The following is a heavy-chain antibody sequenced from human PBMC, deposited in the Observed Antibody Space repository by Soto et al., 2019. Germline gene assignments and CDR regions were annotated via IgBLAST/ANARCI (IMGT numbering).Heavy chain of an antibody. CDR1: GYTFTSYG. V-gene: IGHV1-18*01. J-gene: IGHJ4*02. D-gene: IGHD2-2*01. Sequence: QVQLVQSGAEVKKPGASVKVSCKASGYTFTSYGISWVRQAPGQGLEWMGWISGYNGNTHDAQKLQGRVTMTTDSPTSTAYMELRSLRSDDTAVYYCPRDLVVSGPFDYWGQGTVVTVSS. CDR3: PRDLVVSGPFDY. CDR2: ISGYNGNT.